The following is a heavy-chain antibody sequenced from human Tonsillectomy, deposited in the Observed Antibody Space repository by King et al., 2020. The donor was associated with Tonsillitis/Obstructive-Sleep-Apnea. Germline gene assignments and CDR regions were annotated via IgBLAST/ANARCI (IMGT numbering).Heavy chain of an antibody. D-gene: IGHD2-21*02. J-gene: IGHJ4*02. Sequence: QLQLQQWGAGLLKPSETLSLTCAVYGGSFSGYYWSWIRQPPGKGLEWSGEINHSGITNYNPSLKSRVTISVDTSKNQFSLKLSSVTAADTAVYYCARGLECDLAHDYWGQGTLVTVSS. V-gene: IGHV4-34*01. CDR2: INHSGIT. CDR3: ARGLECDLAHDY. CDR1: GGSFSGYY.